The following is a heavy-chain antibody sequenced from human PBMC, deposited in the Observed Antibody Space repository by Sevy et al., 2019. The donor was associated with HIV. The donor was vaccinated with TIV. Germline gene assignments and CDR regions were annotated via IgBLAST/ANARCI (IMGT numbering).Heavy chain of an antibody. CDR1: GFSFSSYW. Sequence: GGSLRLSCAASGFSFSSYWMHWVRQAPGKGLEWVANIKQDESEKYYAASVKGRFTISRDNAKNSVYLQMNSLRAEDTAVYYCARDHRITMIVATNRNPNWFDPWGQGTLVTVSS. J-gene: IGHJ5*02. D-gene: IGHD3-22*01. CDR2: IKQDESEK. CDR3: ARDHRITMIVATNRNPNWFDP. V-gene: IGHV3-7*01.